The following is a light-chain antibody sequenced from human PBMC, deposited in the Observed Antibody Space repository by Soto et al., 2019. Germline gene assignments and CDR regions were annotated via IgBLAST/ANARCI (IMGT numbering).Light chain of an antibody. CDR1: QSVSSSY. CDR3: QQYGSSPRT. CDR2: GAS. V-gene: IGKV3-20*01. Sequence: EIVLTQSPGTQSLSPGERATLSCTASQSVSSSYLAWYQQKPGQAPRLLIYGASSRAAGIPDRFSGSGSGTDFTLTISRLEPEDFAVYYCQQYGSSPRTFGQGTKVDIK. J-gene: IGKJ1*01.